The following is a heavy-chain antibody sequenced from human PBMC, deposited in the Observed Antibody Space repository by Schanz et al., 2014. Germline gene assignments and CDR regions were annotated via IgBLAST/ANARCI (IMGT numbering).Heavy chain of an antibody. CDR1: GFSFSTYA. J-gene: IGHJ3*02. Sequence: QVQLVESGGGVVQPGRSLRLSSAASGFSFSTYAMHWVRQAPGKGLEWVAVILYDGSKTYYADSVKGRFTISRDNSKNTLSLQMNSLRAEDTAVYYCAREEGYGYGPGAFDIWGQGTMVTVSS. CDR3: AREEGYGYGPGAFDI. CDR2: ILYDGSKT. D-gene: IGHD5-18*01. V-gene: IGHV3-30*04.